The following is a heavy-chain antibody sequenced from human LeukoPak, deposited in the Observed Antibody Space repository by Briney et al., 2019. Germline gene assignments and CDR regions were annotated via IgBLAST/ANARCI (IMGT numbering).Heavy chain of an antibody. D-gene: IGHD3-16*02. CDR3: ARARRDDYVWGSYRYEFDY. CDR2: INHSGST. J-gene: IGHJ4*02. Sequence: PSQTLSLTCAVYGGSFSGYYWSWIRQPPGKGLEWIGEINHSGSTNYNPSLKSRVTISVDTSKNQFSLKLSSVTAADTAVYYCARARRDDYVWGSYRYEFDYWGQGTLVTVSS. V-gene: IGHV4-34*01. CDR1: GGSFSGYY.